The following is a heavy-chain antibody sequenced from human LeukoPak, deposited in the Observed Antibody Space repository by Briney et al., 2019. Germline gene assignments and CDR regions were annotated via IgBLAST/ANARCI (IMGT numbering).Heavy chain of an antibody. D-gene: IGHD5-24*01. CDR2: LYTSGST. V-gene: IGHV4-61*02. Sequence: PSQTLSLTCTVSGGSISSGDYYWNWIRQPAGKGLEWIGRLYTSGSTNYNPSLKSRVTISVDTSKNQFSLKLSSVTAADTAVYYCASSVRGWLQFDYWGQGTLVTVSS. J-gene: IGHJ4*02. CDR1: GGSISSGDYY. CDR3: ASSVRGWLQFDY.